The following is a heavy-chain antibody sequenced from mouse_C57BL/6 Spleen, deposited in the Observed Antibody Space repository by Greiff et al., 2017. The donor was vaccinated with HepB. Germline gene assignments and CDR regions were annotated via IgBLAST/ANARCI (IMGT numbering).Heavy chain of an antibody. Sequence: VKLQESGAELARPGASVKLSCKASGYTFTSYGISWVKQRTGQGLEWIGEIYPRSGNTYYNEKFKGKATLTADKSSSTAYMELRSLTSEDSAVYFCASGDYDDDKGFAYWGQGTLVTVSA. J-gene: IGHJ3*01. D-gene: IGHD2-4*01. CDR2: IYPRSGNT. V-gene: IGHV1-81*01. CDR3: ASGDYDDDKGFAY. CDR1: GYTFTSYG.